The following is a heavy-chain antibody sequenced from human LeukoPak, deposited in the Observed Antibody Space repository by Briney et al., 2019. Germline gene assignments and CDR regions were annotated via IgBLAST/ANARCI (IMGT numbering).Heavy chain of an antibody. V-gene: IGHV3-23*01. Sequence: GGSLRLSCAASGFTFSSYAMSWVRQAPGKGLEWVSAISGSGGSTYYADSVKGRFTISRDNSKNTLYLQMNSLRADDTAVYYCAREPTMIMGESSIDYWGQGTLVTVSS. D-gene: IGHD3-22*01. CDR1: GFTFSSYA. J-gene: IGHJ4*02. CDR3: AREPTMIMGESSIDY. CDR2: ISGSGGST.